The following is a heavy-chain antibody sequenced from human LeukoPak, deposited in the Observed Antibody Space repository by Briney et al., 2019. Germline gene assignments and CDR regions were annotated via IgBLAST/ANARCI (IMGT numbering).Heavy chain of an antibody. D-gene: IGHD6-6*01. V-gene: IGHV4-34*01. CDR3: ARVGGSSHVFDY. CDR2: INHSGST. CDR1: GGSFSGYY. J-gene: IGHJ4*02. Sequence: PSETLSLTCAVYGGSFSGYYWSWIRQPPGKGLEWIGEINHSGSTNYNPSLKSRVTISVDTSKNQFSLKLSSVTAADTAVYYCARVGGSSHVFDYWGQGTLVTVSS.